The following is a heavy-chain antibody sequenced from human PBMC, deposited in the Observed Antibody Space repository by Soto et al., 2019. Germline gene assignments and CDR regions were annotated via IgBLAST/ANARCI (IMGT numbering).Heavy chain of an antibody. CDR1: GFTFSSYW. CDR2: INSDGSST. Sequence: EVQLVESGGGLVQPGGSLRLSCAASGFTFSSYWMHWVRHAPGTALVWVSRINSDGSSTSYAGSVKGRFTISRDNAKNPLYLQMNSLRAEDTAVYYCARGDCSSTSCYARYYYYYMDVWGKGTTVTVSS. D-gene: IGHD2-2*01. V-gene: IGHV3-74*01. J-gene: IGHJ6*03. CDR3: ARGDCSSTSCYARYYYYYMDV.